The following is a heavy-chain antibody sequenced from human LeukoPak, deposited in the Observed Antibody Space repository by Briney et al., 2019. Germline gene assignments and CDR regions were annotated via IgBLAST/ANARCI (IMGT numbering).Heavy chain of an antibody. Sequence: PSQTLSLTCTVSGGSIISGGRYWTWIRQHPGKGLEWIGYIYYSGSTYYNPSLKSRVTISVDTSKNQFSLKLSSVTAADTAVYYCARDEGGYDRNWFDTWGQRNLVTVSS. V-gene: IGHV4-31*03. J-gene: IGHJ5*02. CDR2: IYYSGST. D-gene: IGHD5-12*01. CDR3: ARDEGGYDRNWFDT. CDR1: GGSIISGGRY.